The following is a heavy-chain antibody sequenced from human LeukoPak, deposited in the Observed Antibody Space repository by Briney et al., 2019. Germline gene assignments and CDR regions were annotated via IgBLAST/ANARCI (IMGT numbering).Heavy chain of an antibody. CDR2: ISSSSGYI. CDR3: ARVAGDYYGSGMKDFDY. J-gene: IGHJ4*02. Sequence: PGGSLRLSCVVSGFTFSTYHMNWVRQAPGKGLEWVSSISSSSGYIYYADSLTGRITISRDNAKNSLYLQMNSLRAEDTAVYYCARVAGDYYGSGMKDFDYWGQGTLVTVSS. V-gene: IGHV3-21*01. CDR1: GFTFSTYH. D-gene: IGHD3-10*01.